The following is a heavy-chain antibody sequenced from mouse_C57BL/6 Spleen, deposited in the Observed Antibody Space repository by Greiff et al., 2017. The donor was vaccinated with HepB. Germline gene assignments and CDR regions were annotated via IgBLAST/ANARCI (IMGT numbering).Heavy chain of an antibody. CDR3: ARSPFYYYFDY. D-gene: IGHD1-1*01. V-gene: IGHV1-82*01. CDR1: GYAFSSSW. CDR2: IYPGDGDT. Sequence: VQLQQSGPELVKPGASVKISCKASGYAFSSSWMNWVKQRPGKGLEWIGRIYPGDGDTNYNGKFKGKATLTADKSSSTAYMQLSSLTSEDSAVYFCARSPFYYYFDYWGQGTTLTVSS. J-gene: IGHJ2*01.